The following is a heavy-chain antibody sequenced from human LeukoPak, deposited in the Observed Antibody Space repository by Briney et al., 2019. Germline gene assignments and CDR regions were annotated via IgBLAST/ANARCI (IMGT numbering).Heavy chain of an antibody. V-gene: IGHV1-3*01. CDR2: INAGIGET. CDR1: GYTFTSYS. CDR3: ARDSDTSDWAWVY. Sequence: PEASVKVSCKASGYTFTSYSKYTIHWVRQAPGQRLEWVGWINAGIGETRYSQKFQGRVTFTGDTSANTVYMELNSLISEDTAVYYCARDSDTSDWAWVYWGQGTLVTVSS. J-gene: IGHJ4*02. D-gene: IGHD6-19*01.